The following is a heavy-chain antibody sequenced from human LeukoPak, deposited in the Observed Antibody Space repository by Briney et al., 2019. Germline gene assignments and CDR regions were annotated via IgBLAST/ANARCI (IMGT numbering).Heavy chain of an antibody. Sequence: SETLSLTCTVSGGSINGYVWSWIRQPPGKGLEWIGYITYSGSTIYHPFLNSRVTISVDTSKSQFSLQLSSVTAADTAVYYCVRQGFAAVGTGYFDFWGQGTLVTVFS. CDR1: GGSINGYV. CDR3: VRQGFAAVGTGYFDF. D-gene: IGHD6-13*01. J-gene: IGHJ4*02. V-gene: IGHV4-59*08. CDR2: ITYSGST.